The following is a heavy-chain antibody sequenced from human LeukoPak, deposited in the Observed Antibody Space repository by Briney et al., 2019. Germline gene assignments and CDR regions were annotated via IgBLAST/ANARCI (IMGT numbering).Heavy chain of an antibody. CDR3: AKDEEYSSSWLKYYYYYYGMDV. CDR1: GFTFSSYG. CDR2: ISNNGSNK. D-gene: IGHD6-13*01. V-gene: IGHV3-30*18. J-gene: IGHJ6*02. Sequence: GGSLRLSCAASGFTFSSYGMHWVRQAPGKGLEWVAFISNNGSNKYYADSVKGRFTISRDNSKNTLYLQMNSLRAEDTAVYYCAKDEEYSSSWLKYYYYYYGMDVWGQGTTVTVSS.